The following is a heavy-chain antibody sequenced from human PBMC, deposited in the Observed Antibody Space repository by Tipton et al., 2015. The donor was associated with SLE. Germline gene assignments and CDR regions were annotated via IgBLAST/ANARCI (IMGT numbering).Heavy chain of an antibody. D-gene: IGHD6-13*01. CDR3: ARDRGSSWFFFDY. V-gene: IGHV3-23*01. CDR1: GFILSDSV. J-gene: IGHJ4*02. Sequence: GSLRLSCTASGFILSDSVMSWVRQAPGRGLEWVASISDSGSSTFHADSVKGRFTISRDNSKNTLYLQMNSLRAEDTAVYYCARDRGSSWFFFDYWGQGTLVTVSS. CDR2: ISDSGSST.